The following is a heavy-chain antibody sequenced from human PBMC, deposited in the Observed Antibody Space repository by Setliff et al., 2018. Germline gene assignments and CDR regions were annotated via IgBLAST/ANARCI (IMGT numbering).Heavy chain of an antibody. CDR3: ALSSLSICTGGNCPNGFDV. CDR1: GYTFLNYG. CDR2: ISPYNADT. V-gene: IGHV1-18*01. J-gene: IGHJ3*01. D-gene: IGHD2-15*01. Sequence: ASVKVSCKASGYTFLNYGISWVQQAPGQGLEWMGWISPYNADTNYAQKLQDRVTMTTDTSTGTAYMELRSLNSDDTAVYFCALSSLSICTGGNCPNGFDVWGQGTLVTVSS.